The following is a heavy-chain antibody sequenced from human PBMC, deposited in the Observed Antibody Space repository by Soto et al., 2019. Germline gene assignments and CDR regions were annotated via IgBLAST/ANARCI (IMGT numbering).Heavy chain of an antibody. CDR1: GGSISSGGYY. V-gene: IGHV4-31*03. D-gene: IGHD3-22*01. CDR2: IYYSGST. Sequence: PSETLSLTCTVSGGSISSGGYYWSWIRQHPGKGLEWIGYIYYSGSTYYNPSLKSRVTISVDTSKNQFSLKLSSVTAADTAVYYGAREFPMRYYYMDVWGQGTTVTVSS. J-gene: IGHJ6*03. CDR3: AREFPMRYYYMDV.